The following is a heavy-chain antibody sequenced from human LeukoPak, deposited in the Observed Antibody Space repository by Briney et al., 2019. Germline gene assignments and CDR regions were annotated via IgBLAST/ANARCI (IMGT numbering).Heavy chain of an antibody. CDR3: ARGRVSSSTWYSTYYYYFYMDV. CDR2: INHSGST. J-gene: IGHJ6*03. Sequence: SETLSLTCAVYGGSFSGYYWSWIRQPPGKGLEWIGEINHSGSTNYNPSLKSRVTISVDTSKNQFSLKLRSVTAADTAVYFCARGRVSSSTWYSTYYYYFYMDVWGKGTTVTVSS. D-gene: IGHD1-1*01. CDR1: GGSFSGYY. V-gene: IGHV4-34*01.